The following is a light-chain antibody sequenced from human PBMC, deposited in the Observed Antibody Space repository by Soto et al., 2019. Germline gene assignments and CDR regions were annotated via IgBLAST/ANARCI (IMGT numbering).Light chain of an antibody. CDR3: QQYGRSPWT. V-gene: IGKV3-20*01. CDR1: QSVSNNY. J-gene: IGKJ1*01. Sequence: EIVLTQSPGTLSLSPGDSATLSCLASQSVSNNYLAWYQQKPGQAPRLLIYGASNRATGIPDRFSGSGSGTDFTLTISGLEPEDFAVYYCQQYGRSPWTFGQGTKVDIK. CDR2: GAS.